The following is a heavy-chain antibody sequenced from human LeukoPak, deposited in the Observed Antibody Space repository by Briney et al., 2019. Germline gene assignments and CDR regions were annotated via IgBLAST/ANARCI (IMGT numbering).Heavy chain of an antibody. D-gene: IGHD1-26*01. V-gene: IGHV3-74*01. CDR3: ARGRGGLGPTTLDH. Sequence: GGSLTLSCAASGFTFRTSWMHWVRQDSRKGLVWVSRISSDGSDIRYADSVKGRFTISRDNAKNTLYLLMSSLRAEDTALYYCARGRGGLGPTTLDHWGQGTLVTVSS. CDR1: GFTFRTSW. J-gene: IGHJ4*02. CDR2: ISSDGSDI.